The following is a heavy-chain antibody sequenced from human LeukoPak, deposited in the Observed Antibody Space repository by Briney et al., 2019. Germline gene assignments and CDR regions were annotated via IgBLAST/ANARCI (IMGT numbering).Heavy chain of an antibody. J-gene: IGHJ3*02. D-gene: IGHD2-2*01. CDR1: GGSIDRGGNY. V-gene: IGHV4-31*03. CDR2: IYYSGST. Sequence: SQTLSLTCTVSGGSIDRGGNYWSWIRQHPGKGLEWIGYIYYSGSTYYNPSLKSRVTISVDTSKNQFSLKLSSVTAADTAVYYCARERKGQDIVVVPAAMDAFDIWGQGTMVTVSS. CDR3: ARERKGQDIVVVPAAMDAFDI.